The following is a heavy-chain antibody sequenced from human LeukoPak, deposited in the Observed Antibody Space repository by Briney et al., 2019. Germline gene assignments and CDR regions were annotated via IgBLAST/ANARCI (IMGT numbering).Heavy chain of an antibody. D-gene: IGHD2-2*01. CDR3: ARAIVVVPAAHWFDP. CDR1: GGSISSYY. CDR2: IYTSGST. Sequence: PSETLSLTCTVSGGSISSYYWSWIRQPAGKGLEWIGRIYTSGSTNYNPSLKSRVTMSVDTSKNQFSLKLSSVTAADTAAYYCARAIVVVPAAHWFDPWGQGTLVTVSS. J-gene: IGHJ5*02. V-gene: IGHV4-4*07.